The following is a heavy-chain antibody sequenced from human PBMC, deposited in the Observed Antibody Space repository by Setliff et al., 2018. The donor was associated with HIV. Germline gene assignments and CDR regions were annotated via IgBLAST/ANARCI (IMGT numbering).Heavy chain of an antibody. V-gene: IGHV4-39*01. J-gene: IGHJ6*03. CDR2: IHFSGST. Sequence: SETLSLTCTVSGGSIKSSSYYWGWIRQPPGKGLEWIGNIHFSGSTYYSPSLKSRVTISVDTSKNQFSLKLSSVTAADTAVYYCARHDGMKAARRYNNDYMDVWGKGTTVTVSS. CDR1: GGSIKSSSYY. CDR3: ARHDGMKAARRYNNDYMDV. D-gene: IGHD6-6*01.